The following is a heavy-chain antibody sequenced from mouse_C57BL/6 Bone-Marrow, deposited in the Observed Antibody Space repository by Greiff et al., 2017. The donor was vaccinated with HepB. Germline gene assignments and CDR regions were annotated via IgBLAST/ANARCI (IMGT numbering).Heavy chain of an antibody. CDR3: ARERYFDV. CDR1: GYTFTSYW. Sequence: VKLQQPGAELVKPGASVKLSCKASGYTFTSYWMHWVKQRPGQGLEWIGMIHPNSGSTNYNEKIKSKATLTVDKASSTAYMQLISLTSEDSAVYYCARERYFDVWGTGTTVTVSS. CDR2: IHPNSGST. J-gene: IGHJ1*03. V-gene: IGHV1-64*01.